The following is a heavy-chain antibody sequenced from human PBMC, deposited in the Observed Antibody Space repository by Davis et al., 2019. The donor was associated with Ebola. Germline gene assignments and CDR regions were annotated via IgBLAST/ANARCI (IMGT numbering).Heavy chain of an antibody. CDR1: GFTFSSYG. V-gene: IGHV3-30*03. CDR3: AGSDYGY. Sequence: GESLKISCAASGFTFSSYGMHWVRQAPGKGLEWVAVISYDGSNKYYADSVKGRFTISRDNAKNSLYLQMNSLRAEDTAVYYCAGSDYGYWGQGTLVTVSS. CDR2: ISYDGSNK. J-gene: IGHJ4*02. D-gene: IGHD4-17*01.